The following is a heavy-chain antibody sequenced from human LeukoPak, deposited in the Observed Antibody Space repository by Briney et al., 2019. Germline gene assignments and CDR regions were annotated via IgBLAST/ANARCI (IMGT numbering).Heavy chain of an antibody. V-gene: IGHV4-38-2*02. Sequence: KPSETLSLTCSVSGYSISFGYYWGWIRQPPGKGLEWIGGIYHSGSTYYNPSLKSRVTISVDTSNNQFSLTLNSMTAADTAVYYCARGHGDYLYYLDSWGQGTLVTVSS. J-gene: IGHJ4*02. D-gene: IGHD4-17*01. CDR3: ARGHGDYLYYLDS. CDR2: IYHSGST. CDR1: GYSISFGYY.